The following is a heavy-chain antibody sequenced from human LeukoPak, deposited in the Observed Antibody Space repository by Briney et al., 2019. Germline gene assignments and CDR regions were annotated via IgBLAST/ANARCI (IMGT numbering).Heavy chain of an antibody. CDR1: GFTFSSYG. CDR2: IWYDGSNK. CDR3: ARDSSSSQYYFDY. D-gene: IGHD6-6*01. Sequence: GGSLRLSCAASGFTFSSYGMHWVRQAPGKGLEWVAVIWYDGSNKYYADSVKGRFTISRDNSKNTLYQQMNSLRAEDTAVYYCARDSSSSQYYFDYWGQGTLVTVSS. J-gene: IGHJ4*02. V-gene: IGHV3-33*01.